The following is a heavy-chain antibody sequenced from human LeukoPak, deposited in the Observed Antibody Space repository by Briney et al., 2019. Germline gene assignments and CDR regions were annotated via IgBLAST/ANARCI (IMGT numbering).Heavy chain of an antibody. V-gene: IGHV4-38-2*01. Sequence: PSETLSLTCAVSGYSISSGYYWGWIRQPPGKGLEWIGSIYHSGSTYYNPSLKSRVTISVDTSKNQFSLKLSSVTAADTAVYYCARLMGHETTYDYWGQGTLVIVSS. J-gene: IGHJ4*02. CDR3: ARLMGHETTYDY. CDR2: IYHSGST. CDR1: GYSISSGYY. D-gene: IGHD1-7*01.